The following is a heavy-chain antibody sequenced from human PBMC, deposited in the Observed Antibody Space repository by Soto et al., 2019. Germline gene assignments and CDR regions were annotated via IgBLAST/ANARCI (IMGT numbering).Heavy chain of an antibody. D-gene: IGHD6-19*01. CDR1: GFTFSSYS. Sequence: SGGSLRLSCAASGFTFSSYSMNWVRQAPGKGLEWVSSISSSSSYIYYADSVKGRFTISRDNAKNSLYLQMNSLRAEDTAVYYCARDYQWPDYYYYYGMDVWGQGTTVTVSS. V-gene: IGHV3-21*01. CDR3: ARDYQWPDYYYYYGMDV. CDR2: ISSSSSYI. J-gene: IGHJ6*02.